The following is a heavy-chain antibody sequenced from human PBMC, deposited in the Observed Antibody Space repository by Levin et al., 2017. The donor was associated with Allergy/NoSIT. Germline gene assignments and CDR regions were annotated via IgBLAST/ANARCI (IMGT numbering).Heavy chain of an antibody. CDR3: ARDRGGGEWFFDS. D-gene: IGHD3-16*01. CDR2: IYSSGGT. J-gene: IGHJ4*01. V-gene: IGHV4-59*01. CDR1: GGSIRGYY. Sequence: SQTLSLTCTVSGGSIRGYYWSWVRQPPGKGLEWIGYIYSSGGTNYNPSLKSRVTMSVDTSKSQFSLTLNSVTAADTAVYFCARDRGGGEWFFDSWGHGTLVIVSS.